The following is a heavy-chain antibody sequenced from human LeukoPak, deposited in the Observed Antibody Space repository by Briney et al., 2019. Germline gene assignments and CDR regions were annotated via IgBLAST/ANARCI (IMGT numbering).Heavy chain of an antibody. V-gene: IGHV4-34*01. Sequence: PSETLSLTCAVYGGSFSGYYWSWIRQPPGKGLEWIGEINHSGSTNYNPSLKSRVTMSVDTSKNQFSLKLSSVTAADTAVYYCARGPPEDDSSGYHDYWGQGTLVTASS. CDR1: GGSFSGYY. CDR3: ARGPPEDDSSGYHDY. D-gene: IGHD3-22*01. J-gene: IGHJ4*02. CDR2: INHSGST.